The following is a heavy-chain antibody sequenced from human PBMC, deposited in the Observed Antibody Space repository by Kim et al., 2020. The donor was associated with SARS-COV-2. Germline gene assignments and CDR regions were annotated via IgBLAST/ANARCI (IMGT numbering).Heavy chain of an antibody. J-gene: IGHJ4*03. D-gene: IGHD3-10*01. Sequence: GGSLRLSCAASGFTFSSYGMHWVRQAPGKGLEWVAVISYDGSNKYYADSVKGRFTISRDNSKNTLYLQTNSLRAEDTAVYYGAKGAVSGSYYTPQFDYWGQGSLVHVSS. CDR3: AKGAVSGSYYTPQFDY. CDR1: GFTFSSYG. CDR2: ISYDGSNK. V-gene: IGHV3-30*18.